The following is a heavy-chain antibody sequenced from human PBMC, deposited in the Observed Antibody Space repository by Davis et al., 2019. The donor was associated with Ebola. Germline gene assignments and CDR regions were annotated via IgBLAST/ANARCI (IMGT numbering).Heavy chain of an antibody. CDR1: GFTLSSYG. Sequence: GGSLRLSCAASGFTLSSYGMHWVRQAPGKGLEWVAGISNNGGNKYYADSVKGRFTISRDNSKNALYLQMNSLRGEDTAVYYCAREYVVVVAATDYWYYGMDVWGKGTTVTVSS. CDR3: AREYVVVVAATDYWYYGMDV. J-gene: IGHJ6*04. V-gene: IGHV3-30*03. D-gene: IGHD2-15*01. CDR2: ISNNGGNK.